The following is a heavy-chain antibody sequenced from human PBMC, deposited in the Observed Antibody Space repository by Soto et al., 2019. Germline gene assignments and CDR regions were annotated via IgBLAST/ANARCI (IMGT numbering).Heavy chain of an antibody. Sequence: GGSLRLSCVVPGFTFSLYPMHWVRQAPGKGPEWLAVISSDGSRKIYADSGEGRFTVFRDNSKSTVFLQMDSLRPEDTAVYYCARDPNTSGGPNWASNFFAPWGQGTLVTVSS. J-gene: IGHJ5*02. CDR3: ARDPNTSGGPNWASNFFAP. CDR1: GFTFSLYP. D-gene: IGHD7-27*01. V-gene: IGHV3-30-3*01. CDR2: ISSDGSRK.